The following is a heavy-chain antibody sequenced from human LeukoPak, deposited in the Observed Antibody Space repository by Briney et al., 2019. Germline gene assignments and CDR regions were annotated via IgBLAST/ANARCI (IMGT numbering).Heavy chain of an antibody. CDR3: AKMGEGDYDILTDY. Sequence: PSETLSLTCTVSGGSIGSYYWSWIRQPPGKGLEWIGYINYSGSITYNPSLKSRVTISLDMSKNQFSLKLNSVTAADTAVYYCAKMGEGDYDILTDYWGQGTLVTVSS. V-gene: IGHV4-59*01. J-gene: IGHJ4*02. D-gene: IGHD3-9*01. CDR1: GGSIGSYY. CDR2: INYSGSI.